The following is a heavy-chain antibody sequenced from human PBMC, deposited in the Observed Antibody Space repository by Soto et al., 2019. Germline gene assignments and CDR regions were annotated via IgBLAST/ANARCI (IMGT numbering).Heavy chain of an antibody. CDR3: ARDQGITTFGMYSMYYYGMDV. J-gene: IGHJ6*02. Sequence: ASVKVSCKASGYTFTNPGISWVRQAPGQGLEWMGWISTDNGNTNYAQHLQGRVSMTTDTSTSTAYMDLRSLRSDDTAVYYCARDQGITTFGMYSMYYYGMDVWG. V-gene: IGHV1-18*01. D-gene: IGHD3-3*01. CDR1: GYTFTNPG. CDR2: ISTDNGNT.